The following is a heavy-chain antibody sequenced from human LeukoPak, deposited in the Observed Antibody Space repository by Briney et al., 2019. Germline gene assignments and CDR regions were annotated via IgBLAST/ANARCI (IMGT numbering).Heavy chain of an antibody. V-gene: IGHV4-59*01. Sequence: SETLSLTCTVSGGSISSYYWSWIRQPPGKGLEWIGYIYYSGSTNYNPSLKSRVTISIDTSKNQFSLKLSSVTAADTAVYHCATVGVGDIHLDFWGQGTLVTVSS. CDR2: IYYSGST. CDR1: GGSISSYY. J-gene: IGHJ4*02. D-gene: IGHD3-16*01. CDR3: ATVGVGDIHLDF.